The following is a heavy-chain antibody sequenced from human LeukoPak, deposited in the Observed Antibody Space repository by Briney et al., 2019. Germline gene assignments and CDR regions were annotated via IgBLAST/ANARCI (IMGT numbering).Heavy chain of an antibody. J-gene: IGHJ5*02. CDR1: GGSISTYY. V-gene: IGHV4-59*08. CDR3: ARGRRQCSSTSSYGGWFDP. D-gene: IGHD2-2*01. CDR2: IYYSGSS. Sequence: SETLSLTCTVSGGSISTYYWSWIRQPPGNGLEWIGYIYYSGSSNYNPSLKSRVTISVDTSKNQFSLKLSSVTAADTAVYYCARGRRQCSSTSSYGGWFDPWGQGTLVTVSS.